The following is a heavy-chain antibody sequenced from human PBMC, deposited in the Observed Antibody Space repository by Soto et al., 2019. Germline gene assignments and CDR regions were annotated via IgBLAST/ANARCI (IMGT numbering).Heavy chain of an antibody. V-gene: IGHV1-69*13. D-gene: IGHD2-21*02. CDR1: GGTFSSYA. CDR2: IIPIFGTA. Sequence: SVKVSCKASGGTFSSYAISWVRQAPGQGLEWMGGIIPIFGTANYAQKFQGRVTITADESTSTAYMELSSLRSEDTAVYYCARARHCGGDCYAPHFDYWGQGTLVTVSS. J-gene: IGHJ4*02. CDR3: ARARHCGGDCYAPHFDY.